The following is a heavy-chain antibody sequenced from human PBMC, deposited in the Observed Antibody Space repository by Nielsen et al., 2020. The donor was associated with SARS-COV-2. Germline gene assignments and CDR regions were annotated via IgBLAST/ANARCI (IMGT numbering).Heavy chain of an antibody. CDR3: AREGRDDSGTERHGMDV. D-gene: IGHD3-10*01. J-gene: IGHJ6*02. CDR1: GYTFTTYW. V-gene: IGHV5-51*01. Sequence: GESLKISCQTSGYTFTTYWIGWVRQMPGKGLEWMGITYPGDSDTRYSPSFQGQVTISADESISTTYLQWRSLKASDTAMYYCAREGRDDSGTERHGMDVWGRGTTVTVSS. CDR2: TYPGDSDT.